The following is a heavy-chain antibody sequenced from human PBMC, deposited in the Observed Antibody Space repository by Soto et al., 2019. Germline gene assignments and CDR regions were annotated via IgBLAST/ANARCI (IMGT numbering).Heavy chain of an antibody. CDR2: IIPIFGTA. Sequence: QVQLVQSGAEVKKPGSSVKVSCKASGGTFSSYAISWVRQAPGQGLEWMGGIIPIFGTANYAQKFQGRVTITADESTSTAYMELSSLRSEDTAVYYCAREIKIFGVVTTYYYYGMDVWGQGTTVTVSS. V-gene: IGHV1-69*01. J-gene: IGHJ6*02. D-gene: IGHD3-3*01. CDR1: GGTFSSYA. CDR3: AREIKIFGVVTTYYYYGMDV.